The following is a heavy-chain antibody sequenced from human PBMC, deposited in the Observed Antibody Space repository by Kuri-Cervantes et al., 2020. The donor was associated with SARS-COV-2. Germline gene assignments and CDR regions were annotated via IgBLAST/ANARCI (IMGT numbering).Heavy chain of an antibody. CDR2: ISYDGSNK. D-gene: IGHD3-16*01. J-gene: IGHJ6*03. CDR1: GFTFSSYA. Sequence: GESLKISCAASGFTFSSYAMHWVRQAPGKGLEWVAVISYDGSNKYYADSVKGRFTISRDNSKDTLYLQMNSLRAEDSALYYCAKVWGGYMDVWGKGTTVTVSS. V-gene: IGHV3-30*04. CDR3: AKVWGGYMDV.